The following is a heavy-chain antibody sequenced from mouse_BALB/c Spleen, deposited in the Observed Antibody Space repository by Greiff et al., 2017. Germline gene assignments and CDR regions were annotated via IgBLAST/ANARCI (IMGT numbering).Heavy chain of an antibody. CDR3: NPIYDGYSAWFAY. CDR2: IDPENGDT. CDR1: GFNIKDYY. V-gene: IGHV14-4*02. J-gene: IGHJ3*01. D-gene: IGHD2-3*01. Sequence: EVQLQQSGAELVRPGASVKLSCTASGFNIKDYYMHWVKQRPEQGLEWIGWIDPENGDTEYAPKFQGKATMTADTSSNTAYLQLSSLTSEDTAVYYCNPIYDGYSAWFAYWGQGTLVTVSA.